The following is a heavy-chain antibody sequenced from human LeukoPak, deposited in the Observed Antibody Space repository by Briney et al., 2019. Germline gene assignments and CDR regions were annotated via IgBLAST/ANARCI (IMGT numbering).Heavy chain of an antibody. D-gene: IGHD4-17*01. V-gene: IGHV4-39*01. CDR3: ARGGYYGGYRILDS. J-gene: IGHJ4*02. CDR2: IYYSGST. Sequence: PSETLSLTCTVSGFSISSSGYYWGWIRQPPGKGLEWIGSIYYSGSTYHNPSLKSRVTISVDTSKNQFSLKLSSVTAADTAVYYCARGGYYGGYRILDSWGQGTLVTVSS. CDR1: GFSISSSGYY.